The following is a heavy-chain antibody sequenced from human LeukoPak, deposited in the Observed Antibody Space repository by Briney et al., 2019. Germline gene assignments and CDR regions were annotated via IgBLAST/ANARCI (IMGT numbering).Heavy chain of an antibody. CDR2: ISSSGSTI. Sequence: GGSLRLSCAASGFTFSDYYMSWIRQAPGKGLEWVSYISSSGSTIYYADSVKGRFTISRDSSKNTLYLQMNRLRAEDAAVYYCAKAPVTTCSGAYCYPFDYWGQGTLVTVSS. V-gene: IGHV3-11*01. D-gene: IGHD2-21*01. CDR3: AKAPVTTCSGAYCYPFDY. CDR1: GFTFSDYY. J-gene: IGHJ4*02.